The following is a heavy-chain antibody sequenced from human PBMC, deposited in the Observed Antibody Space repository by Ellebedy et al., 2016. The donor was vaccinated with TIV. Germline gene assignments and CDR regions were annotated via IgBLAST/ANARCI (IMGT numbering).Heavy chain of an antibody. Sequence: GESLKISXAASGFTVSNNYLSWVRQAPGKGLEWVSVIYNDGATYYRDSVRGRFTISSDSSKNTLYFQMNSLRPEDTAVYYCARGGGWTVAAPGTYYFDYWGLGTLVTVSS. CDR2: IYNDGAT. J-gene: IGHJ4*02. V-gene: IGHV3-53*01. CDR1: GFTVSNNY. D-gene: IGHD6-19*01. CDR3: ARGGGWTVAAPGTYYFDY.